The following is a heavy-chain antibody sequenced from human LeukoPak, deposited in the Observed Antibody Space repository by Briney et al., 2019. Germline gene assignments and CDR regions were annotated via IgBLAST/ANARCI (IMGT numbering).Heavy chain of an antibody. V-gene: IGHV4-59*01. Sequence: SETLSLTCTVSGGSISSYYWSWIRQPPGKGLEWIGYIYYSGSTNYNPSLKSRVTISVDTSKNQFSLKLSSVTAADTAVYYCARLKYYYDSSGYYMRGAFDIWGQGTMVTASS. CDR3: ARLKYYYDSSGYYMRGAFDI. D-gene: IGHD3-22*01. CDR1: GGSISSYY. CDR2: IYYSGST. J-gene: IGHJ3*02.